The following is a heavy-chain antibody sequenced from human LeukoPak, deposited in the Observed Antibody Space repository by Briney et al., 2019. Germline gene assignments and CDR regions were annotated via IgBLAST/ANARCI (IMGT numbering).Heavy chain of an antibody. CDR2: IYHSGST. D-gene: IGHD4-23*01. CDR3: ASYYGGNSFDY. J-gene: IGHJ4*02. Sequence: SETLSLTCTVSGGSISSGGYYWSWIRQPPGKGLEWIGYIYHSGSTYYNPSLKSRVTISVDRSKNQFSLKLSSVTAADTAVYYCASYYGGNSFDYWGQGTLVTVSS. CDR1: GGSISSGGYY. V-gene: IGHV4-30-2*01.